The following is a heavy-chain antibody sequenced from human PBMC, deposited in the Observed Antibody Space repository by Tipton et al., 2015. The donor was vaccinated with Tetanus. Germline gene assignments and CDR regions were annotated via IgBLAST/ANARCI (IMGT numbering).Heavy chain of an antibody. D-gene: IGHD1-26*01. J-gene: IGHJ5*02. Sequence: SLRLSCAASGFTFSGYSMNWVRQAPGKGLEWVSSISSSGSHMYYAESVRGRFSISRDNAKNSLYLQMNSLRADDTALYYCAREGSSGWFDPWGRGPLVTVPS. CDR2: ISSSGSHM. V-gene: IGHV3-21*06. CDR1: GFTFSGYS. CDR3: AREGSSGWFDP.